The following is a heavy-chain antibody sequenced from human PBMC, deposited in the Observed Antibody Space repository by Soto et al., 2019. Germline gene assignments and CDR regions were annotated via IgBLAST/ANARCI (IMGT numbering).Heavy chain of an antibody. J-gene: IGHJ2*01. Sequence: EVQLVESGGGLVQPEGSLRLSCAASGFTFSSYWMSWVRQAPGKGLEWVANIKQDGSEKYYVDSVKGRFTISRDNAKNSLYLQMNSLRAEDTAVYYCAREATEGVDYDFWSGYYRYFDLWGRGTLVTVSS. CDR2: IKQDGSEK. CDR1: GFTFSSYW. CDR3: AREATEGVDYDFWSGYYRYFDL. D-gene: IGHD3-3*01. V-gene: IGHV3-7*01.